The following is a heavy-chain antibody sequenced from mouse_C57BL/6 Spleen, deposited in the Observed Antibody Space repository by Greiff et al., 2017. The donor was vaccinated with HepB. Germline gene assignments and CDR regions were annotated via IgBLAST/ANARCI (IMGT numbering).Heavy chain of an antibody. CDR2: IDPSDSYT. Sequence: VQLQQPGAELVMPGASVKLSCKASGYTFTSYWMHWVKQRPGQGLEWIGEIDPSDSYTNYNQKFKGKSTLTVDKSSSTAYMQLSSLTSEDSAVYYCARAGASSSYGDYWGQGTTLTVSS. V-gene: IGHV1-69*01. CDR1: GYTFTSYW. J-gene: IGHJ2*01. CDR3: ARAGASSSYGDY. D-gene: IGHD1-1*01.